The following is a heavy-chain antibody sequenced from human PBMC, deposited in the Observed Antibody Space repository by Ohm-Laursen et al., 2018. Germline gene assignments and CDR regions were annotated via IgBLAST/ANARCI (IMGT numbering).Heavy chain of an antibody. D-gene: IGHD2-8*01. CDR3: VRDLSKADASNGFDP. J-gene: IGHJ5*02. CDR2: INPNSGGT. Sequence: ASVKVSCKASGFSFTGYFMHWVRQAPGQGLEWMGWINPNSGGTNYAQKFQGRVTMTRDTSISTAYMELSRLRSDDTAVYYCVRDLSKADASNGFDPWGQGTLVTVSS. CDR1: GFSFTGYF. V-gene: IGHV1-2*02.